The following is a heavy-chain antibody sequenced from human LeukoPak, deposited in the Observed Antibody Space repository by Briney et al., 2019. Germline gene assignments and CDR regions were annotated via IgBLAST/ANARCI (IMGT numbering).Heavy chain of an antibody. CDR2: IIPIFDTA. CDR3: ARFDYDSSGYYSVYDY. D-gene: IGHD3-22*01. CDR1: GGTFTTYA. Sequence: ASVKVSCKASGGTFTTYAINWVRQAPGQGLEWMGGIIPIFDTAYYAQNFQGRLTITADKSTASGYMELSSLRYEDTAVYYCARFDYDSSGYYSVYDYWGQGTLVTVSS. V-gene: IGHV1-69*06. J-gene: IGHJ4*02.